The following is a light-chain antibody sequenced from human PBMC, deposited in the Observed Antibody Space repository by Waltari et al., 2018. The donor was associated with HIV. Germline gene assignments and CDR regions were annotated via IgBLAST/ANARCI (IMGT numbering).Light chain of an antibody. CDR3: CSYAGNYSYV. V-gene: IGLV2-11*01. Sequence: QSALTQPRSVSGSPGQSVTISCTGTSSDVGDSTYVSWYRQNPGKVTKLMLYDVSKRPSGVPDRFSGSRSGNTASLTISGLQAEDEADYFCCSYAGNYSYVFGSGSRVTVL. J-gene: IGLJ1*01. CDR2: DVS. CDR1: SSDVGDSTY.